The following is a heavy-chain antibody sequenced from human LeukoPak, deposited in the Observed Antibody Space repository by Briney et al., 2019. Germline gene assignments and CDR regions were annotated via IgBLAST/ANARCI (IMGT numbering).Heavy chain of an antibody. CDR1: GYTFTGYY. Sequence: ASVKVSCKASGYTFTGYYMHWVRQAPGQGLEWMGRINPNSGGTDYPQKFQGRVTMTRDTSISTAYMELSRLRSDDTAVYYCARGIDTAMANNDYWGQGTLVTVSS. J-gene: IGHJ4*02. D-gene: IGHD5-18*01. CDR2: INPNSGGT. V-gene: IGHV1-2*06. CDR3: ARGIDTAMANNDY.